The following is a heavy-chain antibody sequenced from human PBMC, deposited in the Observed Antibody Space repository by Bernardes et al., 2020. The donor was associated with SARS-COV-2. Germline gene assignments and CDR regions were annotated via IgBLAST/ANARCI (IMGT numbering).Heavy chain of an antibody. V-gene: IGHV3-7*01. CDR2: IKPAGSAK. J-gene: IGHJ4*02. Sequence: GGSLRLSCAASGFTFSNSWMSWVRQAPGKGLEWVSNIKPAGSAKYYVDSVKGRFTISRDHAKNSLHLQMSSLRVEDTAVYYCTRVSGSGWYCDYWGQGTLVTVS. D-gene: IGHD6-25*01. CDR3: TRVSGSGWYCDY. CDR1: GFTFSNSW.